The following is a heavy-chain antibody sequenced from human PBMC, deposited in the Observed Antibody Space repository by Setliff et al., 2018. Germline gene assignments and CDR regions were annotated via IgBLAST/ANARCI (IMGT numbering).Heavy chain of an antibody. V-gene: IGHV4-59*08. CDR2: VFYGGST. D-gene: IGHD1-26*01. Sequence: SETLSLTCAVSGASTTTYYWSWIRQPPGRGLEWIGYVFYGGSTKFNPPLKSRASISVDTTKNQFSLRLISVTAADTAIYYCARHLGPWDPVDYWGPGTLVTVSS. CDR1: GASTTTYY. J-gene: IGHJ4*02. CDR3: ARHLGPWDPVDY.